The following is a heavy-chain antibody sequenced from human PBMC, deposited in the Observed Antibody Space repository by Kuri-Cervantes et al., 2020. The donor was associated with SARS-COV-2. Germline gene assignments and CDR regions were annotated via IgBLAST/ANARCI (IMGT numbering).Heavy chain of an antibody. D-gene: IGHD2-2*01. Sequence: GGSLRLSCAASGFTFDDYAMHWVRQAPGKGLEWVSLISWDGGSTYYADSVKGRFTISRDNSKNSLYLQMNSLRAEDTAVYYCAKGLGYCSSTSCYEFDYWGQGTLVTVSS. CDR3: AKGLGYCSSTSCYEFDY. V-gene: IGHV3-43D*03. CDR1: GFTFDDYA. J-gene: IGHJ4*02. CDR2: ISWDGGST.